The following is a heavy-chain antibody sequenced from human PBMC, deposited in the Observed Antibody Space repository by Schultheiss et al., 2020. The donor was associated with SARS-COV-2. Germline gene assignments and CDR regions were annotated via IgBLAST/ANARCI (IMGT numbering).Heavy chain of an antibody. V-gene: IGHV4-31*03. CDR1: GGSISSGGYY. D-gene: IGHD3-3*01. Sequence: SETLSLTCIVSGGSISSGGYYWSWIRQHPGKGLEWIGYIYYSGSTYYNPSLKSRVTISVDTSKNQFSLKLSSVTAADTAVYYCARTIRITIFGVVQYFDYWGQGTLVTVSS. CDR3: ARTIRITIFGVVQYFDY. CDR2: IYYSGST. J-gene: IGHJ4*02.